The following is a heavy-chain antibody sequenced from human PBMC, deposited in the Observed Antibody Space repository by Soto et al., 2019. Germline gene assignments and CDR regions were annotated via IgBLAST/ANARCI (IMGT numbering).Heavy chain of an antibody. J-gene: IGHJ4*02. CDR1: GGSIISGGYS. CDR3: ARQMTTVTTVDY. V-gene: IGHV4-30-2*01. Sequence: PSETLSLTCAVSGGSIISGGYSWSWIRQPPGKGLEWIGYIYHSGSTYYNPSLKSRVTISVDRSKNQFSLKLSSVTAADTAVYYCARQMTTVTTVDYWGQGTLVTVSS. CDR2: IYHSGST. D-gene: IGHD4-17*01.